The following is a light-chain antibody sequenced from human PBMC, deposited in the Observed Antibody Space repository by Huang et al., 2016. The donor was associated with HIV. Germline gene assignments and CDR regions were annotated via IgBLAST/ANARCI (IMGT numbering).Light chain of an antibody. J-gene: IGKJ1*01. CDR1: QTVSRN. Sequence: EIVMTQSPATLSVSPGESATLSCRASQTVSRNLAWYQQKPGQAPKLLIFDASARATGIPARFSGSGSGTEFTLTISSLQSADFAVYYCQQYTNWPRTFGQGTKVEFK. CDR3: QQYTNWPRT. CDR2: DAS. V-gene: IGKV3D-15*01.